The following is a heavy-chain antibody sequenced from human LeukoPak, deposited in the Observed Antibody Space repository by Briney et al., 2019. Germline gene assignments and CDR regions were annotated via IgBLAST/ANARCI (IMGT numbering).Heavy chain of an antibody. Sequence: SETLSLTCAVYGGSFSGYYWSWIRQPPGKGLEWIGEINHSGSTNYNPSLKSRVTISVDTSKDQFSLKLSSVTAADTAVYYCAKDEEYDSSGYSYYFDYWGQGTLVPVSS. CDR3: AKDEEYDSSGYSYYFDY. CDR2: INHSGST. J-gene: IGHJ4*02. V-gene: IGHV4-34*01. D-gene: IGHD3-22*01. CDR1: GGSFSGYY.